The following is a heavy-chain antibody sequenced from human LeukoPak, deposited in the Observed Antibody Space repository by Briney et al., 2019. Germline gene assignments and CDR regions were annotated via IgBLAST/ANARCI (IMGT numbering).Heavy chain of an antibody. V-gene: IGHV4-59*01. CDR1: GGSISSYY. J-gene: IGHJ4*02. CDR2: IYYSGST. D-gene: IGHD3-16*02. Sequence: PSETLSLTCTVSGGSISSYYWSWIRQPPGKGLEWIGYIYYSGSTNYNPSLKSRVTISVDTSKNQFSLKLSSVTAADTAVYYRARVPYDYVWGSYRLHYFDYWGQGTLVTVSS. CDR3: ARVPYDYVWGSYRLHYFDY.